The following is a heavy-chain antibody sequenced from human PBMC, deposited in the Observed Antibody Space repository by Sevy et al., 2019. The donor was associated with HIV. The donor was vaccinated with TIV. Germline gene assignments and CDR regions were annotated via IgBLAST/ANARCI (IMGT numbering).Heavy chain of an antibody. D-gene: IGHD2-8*01. CDR1: GGSITSSSFY. Sequence: LSLTCTVSGGSITSSSFYWGWIRQPPGKGLEWIGSIYFSGSTYYNPSLKSRVTISVDTSKNQFSLTLTSVTAADTAVYYCARQHCTDGVCYRGDYYGMDVWGQGTTVTVSS. V-gene: IGHV4-39*01. J-gene: IGHJ6*02. CDR2: IYFSGST. CDR3: ARQHCTDGVCYRGDYYGMDV.